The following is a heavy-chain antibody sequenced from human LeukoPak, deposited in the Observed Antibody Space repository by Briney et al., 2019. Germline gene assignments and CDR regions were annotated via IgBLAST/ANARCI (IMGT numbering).Heavy chain of an antibody. J-gene: IGHJ4*02. D-gene: IGHD3-9*01. Sequence: GGSLRLSCTTSGFTFSRYNMNWVRQAPGKGLEWVSSINSSSSFIYYADSVKGRFTISRDNSKNTLFLQMNSLRAEDTAVYYCARGHWFAHLDYWGQGTLVTVSS. CDR1: GFTFSRYN. CDR2: INSSSSFI. CDR3: ARGHWFAHLDY. V-gene: IGHV3-21*04.